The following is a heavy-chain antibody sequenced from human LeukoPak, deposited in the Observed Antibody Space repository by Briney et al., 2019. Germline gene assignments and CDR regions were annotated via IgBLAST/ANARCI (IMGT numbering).Heavy chain of an antibody. Sequence: ASVKVSCKASGYTFIDYWIHWVRQAPGQGLEWRGKIDLNTGDTTSAQKFQDRVTMTRDTSISTVYLDLSGLGSDDTAVYYCARDAPHQRFDYWGQGTLVTVSS. CDR3: ARDAPHQRFDY. V-gene: IGHV1-2*02. CDR1: GYTFIDYW. CDR2: IDLNTGDT. J-gene: IGHJ4*02.